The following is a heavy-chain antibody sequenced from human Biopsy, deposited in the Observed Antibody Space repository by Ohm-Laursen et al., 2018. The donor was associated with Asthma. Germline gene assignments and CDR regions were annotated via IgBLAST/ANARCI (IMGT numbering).Heavy chain of an antibody. D-gene: IGHD3-9*01. V-gene: IGHV1-3*01. J-gene: IGHJ3*02. CDR1: GYTFINYA. CDR2: INAANGNT. Sequence: GASVKVSCKASGYTFINYAIHWVRQAPGHSLEWIRWINAANGNTKDSQKFQGRLTISRDTSASTAYMDLSSLRSEDTAVYYCARTYFDFLTGQVHDAFAMWGQGTMVTVSS. CDR3: ARTYFDFLTGQVHDAFAM.